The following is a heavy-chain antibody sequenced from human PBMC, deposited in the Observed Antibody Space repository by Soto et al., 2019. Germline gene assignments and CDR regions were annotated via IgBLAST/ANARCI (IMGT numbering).Heavy chain of an antibody. CDR2: IWYDGSNK. V-gene: IGHV3-33*01. Sequence: QVQLVESGGGVVQPGRSLRLSCAASGFTFSSYGMHWVRQAPGKGLEWVAVIWYDGSNKYYADSVKGRFTISRDNSKNTLXLQMNSLRAEATAVYYCAREDYYYESSGYAYYFDYWGQGTLVTVSS. D-gene: IGHD3-22*01. CDR3: AREDYYYESSGYAYYFDY. J-gene: IGHJ4*02. CDR1: GFTFSSYG.